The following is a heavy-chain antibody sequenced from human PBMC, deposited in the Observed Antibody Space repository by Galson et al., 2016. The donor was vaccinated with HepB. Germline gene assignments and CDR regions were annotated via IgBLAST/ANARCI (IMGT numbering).Heavy chain of an antibody. CDR3: ARLSCTTTDCLHPPYDS. CDR2: KHYRGWA. J-gene: IGHJ4*02. Sequence: SETLSLTCTVSGDSVSGYYWGWIRQSPGKGLEYIGYKHYRGWADYNPSLNRRVTISLDTSKNQFSLILTYVTAADTGMYYCARLSCTTTDCLHPPYDSWGQGTLVTVSS. CDR1: GDSVSGYY. D-gene: IGHD2-2*01. V-gene: IGHV4-59*02.